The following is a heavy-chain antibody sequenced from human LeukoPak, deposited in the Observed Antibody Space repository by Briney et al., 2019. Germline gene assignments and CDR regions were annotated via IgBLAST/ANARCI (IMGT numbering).Heavy chain of an antibody. CDR3: ARDRSQEFDP. V-gene: IGHV3-23*01. J-gene: IGHJ5*02. D-gene: IGHD3-10*01. CDR2: INGRGGST. CDR1: GFTFSSYA. Sequence: PGGSLRLSCAASGFTFSSYAMSWVRQAPGKGLEWVSGINGRGGSTYYADSVKGRFTISRDNSKNTLYLQMNRLRADDTAVYYCARDRSQEFDPWGQGTLVTVSS.